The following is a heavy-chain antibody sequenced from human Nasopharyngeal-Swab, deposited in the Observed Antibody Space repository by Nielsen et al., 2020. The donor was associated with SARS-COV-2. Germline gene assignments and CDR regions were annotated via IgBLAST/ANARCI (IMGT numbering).Heavy chain of an antibody. D-gene: IGHD2-2*01. V-gene: IGHV1-58*02. CDR2: IVVGSGNT. Sequence: SVKVSCKASGFTFTSSAMQWVRQARGQRLEWTGWIVVGSGNTNYAQKFQERVTITRDMSTSTAYMELSSLRSEDTAVYYCAAPYCSSTSCSDAFDIWGQGTMVTVSS. CDR3: AAPYCSSTSCSDAFDI. J-gene: IGHJ3*02. CDR1: GFTFTSSA.